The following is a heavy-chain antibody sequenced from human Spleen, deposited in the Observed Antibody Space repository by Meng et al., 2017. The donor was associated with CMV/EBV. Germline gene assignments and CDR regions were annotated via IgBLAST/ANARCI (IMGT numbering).Heavy chain of an antibody. CDR2: IKQEADEK. CDR1: DG. V-gene: IGHV3-7*01. CDR3: ARYHYDSSGYYDERSPASPDH. J-gene: IGHJ4*02. Sequence: DGMSWVRQAPGKGLEWVARIKQEADEKDYVDSVKGRFIISRDNAKKTVYLQMNSLRADDTAVYYCARYHYDSSGYYDERSPASPDHWGQGTLVTVSS. D-gene: IGHD3-22*01.